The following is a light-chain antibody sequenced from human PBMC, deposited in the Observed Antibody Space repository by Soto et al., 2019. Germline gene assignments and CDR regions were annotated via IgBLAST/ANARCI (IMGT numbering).Light chain of an antibody. CDR1: QSVSSGY. J-gene: IGKJ5*01. V-gene: IGKV3-20*01. CDR2: GTS. CDR3: QQYVSLIT. Sequence: EIVLTQSPGTLSLSPGERATLSCRASQSVSSGYLAWYQQKPGQAPRLLIYGTSSRATGIGDRFSGSGSGTDFSLTISRLEPEDLAVYYCQQYVSLITFGHGTRLEMK.